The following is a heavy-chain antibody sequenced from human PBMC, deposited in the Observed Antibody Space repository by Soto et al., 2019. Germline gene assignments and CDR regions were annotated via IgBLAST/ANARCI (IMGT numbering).Heavy chain of an antibody. V-gene: IGHV4-30-2*01. Sequence: QLQLQESGSGLVRPSQTLSLTCAVSGGSISSGGYSWNWIRQPPGKGLEWIGYIYHSGSTLYTPSPKSRVTISVAKSKNQFSLKLTSVTAADTAVYYCARDQLEGNWFDPWGQGTLVTVSS. CDR2: IYHSGST. CDR1: GGSISSGGYS. J-gene: IGHJ5*02. CDR3: ARDQLEGNWFDP. D-gene: IGHD1-1*01.